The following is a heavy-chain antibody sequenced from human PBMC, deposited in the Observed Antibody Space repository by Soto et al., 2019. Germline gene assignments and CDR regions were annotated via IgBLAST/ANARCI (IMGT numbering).Heavy chain of an antibody. CDR2: IIPIFGTA. Sequence: SVKVSCKASGGTFSSYAISWVRQAPGQGLERMGGIIPIFGTANYAQKFQGRVTITADESTSTAYMELSSLRSEDTAVYYCARDFGGTTIAYYYGMDVWGQGTTVTVSS. D-gene: IGHD1-7*01. CDR1: GGTFSSYA. V-gene: IGHV1-69*13. J-gene: IGHJ6*02. CDR3: ARDFGGTTIAYYYGMDV.